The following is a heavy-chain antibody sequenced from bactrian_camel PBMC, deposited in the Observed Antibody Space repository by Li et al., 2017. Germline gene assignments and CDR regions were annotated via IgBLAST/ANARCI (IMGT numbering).Heavy chain of an antibody. CDR1: GTTFSRAC. CDR2: ISGSGSA. CDR3: TSGGIWTEYMDY. V-gene: IGHV3S53*01. J-gene: IGHJ4*01. D-gene: IGHD3*01. Sequence: HVQLVESGGGSVKPGGSLRISCVASGTTFSRACVGWFRQAPGKEREGVAAISGSGSAFYADDVKGRFTISRDNAANTLYLQMNSLKTEDTFVYYCTSGGIWTEYMDYWGQGTQVTVS.